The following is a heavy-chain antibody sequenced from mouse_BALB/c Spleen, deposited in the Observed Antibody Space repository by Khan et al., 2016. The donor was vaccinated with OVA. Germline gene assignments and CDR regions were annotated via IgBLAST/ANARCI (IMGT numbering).Heavy chain of an antibody. V-gene: IGHV1S56*01. CDR2: IYPGDGST. D-gene: IGHD2-4*01. CDR1: GYTFTAYD. Sequence: VELVESGPELVKPGALVKISCKASGYTFTAYDINWVKQRPGQGLEWIGWIYPGDGSTKYNENFKGKANLTADKSSNTAYLQLSSLTSAESAGDFYAREGLRGVAMDYGGRGTSVAVSA. CDR3: AREGLRGVAMDY. J-gene: IGHJ4*01.